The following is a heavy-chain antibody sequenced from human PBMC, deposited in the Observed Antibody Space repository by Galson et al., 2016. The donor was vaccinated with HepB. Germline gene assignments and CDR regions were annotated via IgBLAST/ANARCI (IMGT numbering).Heavy chain of an antibody. J-gene: IGHJ3*02. CDR2: IWYDGSNK. D-gene: IGHD5-24*01. CDR1: GFTFSSYG. CDR3: AREQRDGHNDDSFDI. Sequence: SLRLSCAASGFTFSSYGIHWVRQAPGKGLEWVAVIWYDGSNKYYADSVKGRFTISRDNSKNQVSLTLKSVTDADTAVYYCAREQRDGHNDDSFDIWGQGTMVTVSS. V-gene: IGHV3-33*01.